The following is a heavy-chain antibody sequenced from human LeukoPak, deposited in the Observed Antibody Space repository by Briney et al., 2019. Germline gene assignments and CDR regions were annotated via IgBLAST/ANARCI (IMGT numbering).Heavy chain of an antibody. CDR2: IRSKVFGETR. V-gene: IGHV3-49*03. CDR3: SRHYDFWSGNYPYYFDF. D-gene: IGHD3-3*01. CDR1: GFTSGEDS. J-gene: IGHJ4*02. Sequence: GRSLRLSCTASGFTSGEDSVSWFRHAPGKGLQWVGFIRSKVFGETREYAASVKGRFIMSRVDSKSTAYLHMTSLKTEDTAVYYCSRHYDFWSGNYPYYFDFWGQGTLVTVSS.